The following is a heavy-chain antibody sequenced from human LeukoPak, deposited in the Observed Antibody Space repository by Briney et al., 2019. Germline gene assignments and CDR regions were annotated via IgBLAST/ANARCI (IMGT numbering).Heavy chain of an antibody. V-gene: IGHV4-59*01. J-gene: IGHJ6*02. CDR1: GGSISSYY. D-gene: IGHD3-22*01. CDR3: ARWPYYYDSSGYPYYGMDV. Sequence: SETLSLTCTVSGGSISSYYWSWVRQPPGKGLEWIGYIYYSGSTNYNPSLKSRVTISVDTSKNQFSLKLSSVTAADTAVYYCARWPYYYDSSGYPYYGMDVWGQGTTVTVAS. CDR2: IYYSGST.